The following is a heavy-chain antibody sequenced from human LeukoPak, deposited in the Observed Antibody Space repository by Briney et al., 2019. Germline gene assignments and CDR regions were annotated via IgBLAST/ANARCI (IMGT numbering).Heavy chain of an antibody. CDR1: GGSFSGYY. D-gene: IGHD1-7*01. J-gene: IGHJ6*03. Sequence: TSETLSLTCAVYGGSFSGYYWSWIRQPPGKGLEWIGEINHSGSTNYNPSLKSRVTISVDTSKNQFSLKLSSVTAADTAVYYCARPSFVWNYGDYYYYMDVWGKGTTVTVSS. CDR3: ARPSFVWNYGDYYYYMDV. V-gene: IGHV4-34*01. CDR2: INHSGST.